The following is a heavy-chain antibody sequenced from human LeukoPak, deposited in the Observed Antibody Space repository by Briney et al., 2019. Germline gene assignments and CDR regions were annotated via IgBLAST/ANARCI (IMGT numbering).Heavy chain of an antibody. CDR2: ISWNSGTI. Sequence: GGSLRLSCAASEFPFNDYAMHWVRQAPGKGLEWVSGISWNSGTIDYADSVKGRFTISRDNAKTPLYLQMNSLRAEDTAVYYCARHLSGVTGYTYGRGIDYWGQGTLVTVSS. CDR1: EFPFNDYA. V-gene: IGHV3-9*01. D-gene: IGHD5-18*01. J-gene: IGHJ4*02. CDR3: ARHLSGVTGYTYGRGIDY.